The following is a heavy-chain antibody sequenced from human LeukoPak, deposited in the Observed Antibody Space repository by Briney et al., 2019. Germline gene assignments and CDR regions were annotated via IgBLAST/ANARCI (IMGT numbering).Heavy chain of an antibody. Sequence: ASVKVSCKASGYTFTDYYMHWVRQAPGQGLEWMGIINPSDGSTSYAQKFQGRVTMTRDTSTSTVYMELSSLRSEDTAVYYCARDGVGYCSSTSCPNFDYWGQGTLVTVSS. CDR1: GYTFTDYY. J-gene: IGHJ4*02. D-gene: IGHD2-2*01. CDR2: INPSDGST. CDR3: ARDGVGYCSSTSCPNFDY. V-gene: IGHV1-46*01.